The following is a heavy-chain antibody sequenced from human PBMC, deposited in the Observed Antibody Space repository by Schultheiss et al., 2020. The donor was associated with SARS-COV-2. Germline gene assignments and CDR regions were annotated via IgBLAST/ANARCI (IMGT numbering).Heavy chain of an antibody. V-gene: IGHV4-39*01. CDR2: IYYSGST. Sequence: GSLRLSCTVSGRSISSSSYYWGWIRQPPGKGLEWIGSIYYSGSTYYNPSLKSRVTISVDTSKNQFSLKLSSVTAADTAVYYCARTGTASRNYYYYMDVWGKGTTVTVSS. D-gene: IGHD3-10*01. J-gene: IGHJ6*03. CDR3: ARTGTASRNYYYYMDV. CDR1: GRSISSSSYY.